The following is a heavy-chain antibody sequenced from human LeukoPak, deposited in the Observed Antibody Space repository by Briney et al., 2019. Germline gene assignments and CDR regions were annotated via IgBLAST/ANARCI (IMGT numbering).Heavy chain of an antibody. D-gene: IGHD5-18*01. V-gene: IGHV5-51*01. CDR3: ARHWAAARNTAMRAFDI. CDR2: IYPGDSDT. J-gene: IGHJ3*02. CDR1: GYSLTSYW. Sequence: GESLKISCKGSGYSLTSYWIGWVRQMPGKGLEWMGIIYPGDSDTRYSPSFQGQVTISADKSISTAYLQWSSLKASDTAMYYCARHWAAARNTAMRAFDIWGQGTMVTVSS.